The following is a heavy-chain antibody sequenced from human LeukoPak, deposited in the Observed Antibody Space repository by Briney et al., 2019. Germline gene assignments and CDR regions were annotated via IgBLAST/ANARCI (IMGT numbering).Heavy chain of an antibody. V-gene: IGHV4-59*01. CDR1: GGSISSYY. D-gene: IGHD3-22*01. CDR3: ARSSVPYYYYSYYMDV. J-gene: IGHJ6*03. CDR2: IYYSGTT. Sequence: SETLSLTCAVYGGSISSYYWSWIRQPPGKGLEWIGFIYYSGTTNYNPSLKSRVTISVDTSKNHFSLKLSSVTAADTAVYYCARSSVPYYYYSYYMDVWGNGTTVTVSS.